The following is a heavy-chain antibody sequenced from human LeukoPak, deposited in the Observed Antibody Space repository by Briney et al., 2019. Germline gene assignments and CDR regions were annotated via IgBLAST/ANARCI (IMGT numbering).Heavy chain of an antibody. V-gene: IGHV4-59*01. D-gene: IGHD2-15*01. Sequence: SETLSLTCTVSGGSISNYYWSWIRQPPGKGLEWIGYIYYSGSTNYNPSLKSRVTISLDTSKNQFSLKLSSVTAADTAVYYCAKDQVEFEYWGQGTLVTVSS. CDR3: AKDQVEFEY. CDR1: GGSISNYY. J-gene: IGHJ4*02. CDR2: IYYSGST.